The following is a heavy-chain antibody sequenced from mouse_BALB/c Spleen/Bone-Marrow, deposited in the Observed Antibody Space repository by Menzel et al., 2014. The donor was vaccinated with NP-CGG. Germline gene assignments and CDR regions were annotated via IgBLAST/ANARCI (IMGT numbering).Heavy chain of an antibody. D-gene: IGHD2-14*01. J-gene: IGHJ3*01. V-gene: IGHV1-9*01. CDR1: GYTFSSYW. CDR2: ILPGSGST. Sequence: QVQLQQPGAELMKPGASVKISCKATGYTFSSYWIEWVKQRPGHGLEWIGEILPGSGSTNYNEKFKGKATFTAVTSSNTAYMQLSSLTSEDSAVYYCARRGYDGAYWGQGTLVTVSA. CDR3: ARRGYDGAY.